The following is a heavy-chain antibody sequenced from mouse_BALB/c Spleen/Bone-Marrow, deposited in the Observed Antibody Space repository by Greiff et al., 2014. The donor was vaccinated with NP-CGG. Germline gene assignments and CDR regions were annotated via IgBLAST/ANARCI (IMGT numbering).Heavy chain of an antibody. CDR1: GYTFTSYW. CDR3: ARNYDYDGGYCAMDY. J-gene: IGHJ4*01. V-gene: IGHV1-7*01. D-gene: IGHD2-4*01. CDR2: INPITGYT. Sequence: VQGVESGAQVAKPGASVKMSCKASGYTFTSYWMHWVKQRPGQGLEWIGYINPITGYTEYNQKFKDKATLTADKSSSTAYMQLSSLTSEDSAVCYCARNYDYDGGYCAMDYWGQGTSVTVSS.